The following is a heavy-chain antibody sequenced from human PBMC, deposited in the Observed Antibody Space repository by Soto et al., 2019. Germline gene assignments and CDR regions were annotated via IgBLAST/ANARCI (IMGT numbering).Heavy chain of an antibody. CDR2: ISHLEST. CDR3: ARGGGYDPFDY. J-gene: IGHJ4*02. V-gene: IGHV4-30-2*01. CDR1: GASITYGGYS. D-gene: IGHD5-12*01. Sequence: QFQLHQSGSGLVKASQTLSLTCTLSGASITYGGYSWSWIRQPPGKDLEWLGYISHLESTFYNPSFQSRLTLSIDRSKNQFSLKLASMTAADTAVYYCARGGGYDPFDYWGQGTLVTVAS.